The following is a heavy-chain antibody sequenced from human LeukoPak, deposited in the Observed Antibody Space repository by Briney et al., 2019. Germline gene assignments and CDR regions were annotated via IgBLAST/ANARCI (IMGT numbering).Heavy chain of an antibody. J-gene: IGHJ3*01. V-gene: IGHV4-34*01. Sequence: SETLSLTCAVYGGSFSGYYWSWIRQPPGKGLEWIGEINHSGSTNYNPSLKSRVTISVDTSKNQFSLKLSSVTAADTAVYYCARGATHVRIWGQGTMVTVSS. CDR3: ARGATHVRI. CDR1: GGSFSGYY. D-gene: IGHD2-21*01. CDR2: INHSGST.